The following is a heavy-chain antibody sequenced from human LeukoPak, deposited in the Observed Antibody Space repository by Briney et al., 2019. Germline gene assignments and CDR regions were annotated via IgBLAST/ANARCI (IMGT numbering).Heavy chain of an antibody. Sequence: ASVKVSCKASGYTFTGYYMHWVRQAPGQGLEWVGRINPNSGGTNYAQEFQGRVTMTRDTSISTACMELSRLRSDDTAVYYCARKPYSSSSPHLPWGQGTLVTVSS. CDR1: GYTFTGYY. CDR2: INPNSGGT. V-gene: IGHV1-2*06. J-gene: IGHJ5*02. CDR3: ARKPYSSSSPHLP. D-gene: IGHD6-6*01.